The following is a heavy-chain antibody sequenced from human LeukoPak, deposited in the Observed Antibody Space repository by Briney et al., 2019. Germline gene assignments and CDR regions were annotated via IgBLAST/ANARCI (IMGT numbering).Heavy chain of an antibody. CDR2: IYYSGST. D-gene: IGHD2-2*01. CDR3: ARDFVGLQEDCSSTSCYVGYYYYGMDV. V-gene: IGHV4-39*07. J-gene: IGHJ6*02. CDR1: GGSFSSSTYS. Sequence: SETLSLTCTVSGGSFSSSTYSWGWIRQSPGKGLEWIGSIYYSGSTDYNPSLKSRVIISVDRSKNQFSLKLSSVTAADTAVYYCARDFVGLQEDCSSTSCYVGYYYYGMDVWGQGTTVTVSS.